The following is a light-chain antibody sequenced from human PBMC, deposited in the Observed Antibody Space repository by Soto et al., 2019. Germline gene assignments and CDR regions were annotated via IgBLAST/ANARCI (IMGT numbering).Light chain of an antibody. J-gene: IGLJ2*01. CDR2: EVN. V-gene: IGLV2-8*01. CDR3: SSYAGRNIVL. CDR1: SSDVGDYNY. Sequence: QSALTQPPSASGSPGQSVTISCTGTSSDVGDYNYVSWYQQHPGEAPKLMIYEVNKRPSGVPDRFSGSKSGNTASLTVSGLQAEDEADYYCSSYAGRNIVLFGGGTKLTVL.